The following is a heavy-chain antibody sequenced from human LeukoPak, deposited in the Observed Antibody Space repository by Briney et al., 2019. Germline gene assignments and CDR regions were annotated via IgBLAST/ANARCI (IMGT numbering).Heavy chain of an antibody. CDR3: PRGGGSSSYYYYMDV. CDR2: IRSSSSYI. D-gene: IGHD6-6*01. J-gene: IGHJ6*03. CDR1: VFTFSSYS. V-gene: IGHV3-21*01. Sequence: GGSLRLSCAASVFTFSSYSMNWVRQAPGKGLEGVSSIRSSSSYIDYADSVKGRFTSSSDNAKNSLYLQMPRPRAEDPAVHYCPRGGGSSSYYYYMDVWGKGPTVTVSS.